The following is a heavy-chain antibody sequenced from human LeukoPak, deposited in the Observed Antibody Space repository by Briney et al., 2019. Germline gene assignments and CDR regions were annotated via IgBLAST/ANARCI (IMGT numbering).Heavy chain of an antibody. D-gene: IGHD1-26*01. J-gene: IGHJ6*02. CDR2: IWYDGSNK. CDR1: GVTLSPYG. V-gene: IGHV3-33*08. Sequence: GGSLRLSCAASGVTLSPYGMHWVRQAPGKGLEWVAVIWYDGSNKYYADSVKGRFTISRDNSKNTLYLQMNSLRAEDTAVYYCARELSSGSYYYYYGMDVWGQGTTVTVSS. CDR3: ARELSSGSYYYYYGMDV.